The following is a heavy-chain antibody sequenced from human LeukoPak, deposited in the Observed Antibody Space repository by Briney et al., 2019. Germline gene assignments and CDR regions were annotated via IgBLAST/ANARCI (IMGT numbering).Heavy chain of an antibody. CDR2: ISSSDTYT. CDR1: GFTFSDYY. Sequence: PGGSLRLSCAASGFTFSDYYMSWIREAPGEGLESGSYISSSDTYTNYADSVKGRFTISRNNAKNSLYLQMNSLRAEDTAVYYCARGPYSSGSSADYWGQGTLVTVSS. J-gene: IGHJ4*02. CDR3: ARGPYSSGSSADY. D-gene: IGHD6-19*01. V-gene: IGHV3-11*06.